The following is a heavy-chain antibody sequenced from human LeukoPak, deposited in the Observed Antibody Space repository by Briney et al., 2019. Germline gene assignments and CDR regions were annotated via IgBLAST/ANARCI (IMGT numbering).Heavy chain of an antibody. CDR2: IKQDGGEK. Sequence: GGSLRLSCAASGFTFSNYWMSWVRQAPGKGLEWVANIKQDGGEKYYVDSVKGRFNISRDNAKNSVYLQVNSLRVEDTAIYYCERDLGEWGQGTLVTVSS. J-gene: IGHJ4*02. D-gene: IGHD4-17*01. CDR3: ERDLGE. CDR1: GFTFSNYW. V-gene: IGHV3-7*03.